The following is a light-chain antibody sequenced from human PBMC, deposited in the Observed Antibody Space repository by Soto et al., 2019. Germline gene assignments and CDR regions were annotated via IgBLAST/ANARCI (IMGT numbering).Light chain of an antibody. J-gene: IGKJ1*01. Sequence: EIVMTQSPATLSVSPGESATLSCRASQRISTNVAWYQHKRGQAPRLLIYGASTRATGIPARFSGSGSETEFTLTITSLQSEDFAVYYCQHYNNWPAWTFGQGTKVEIK. V-gene: IGKV3D-15*01. CDR2: GAS. CDR1: QRISTN. CDR3: QHYNNWPAWT.